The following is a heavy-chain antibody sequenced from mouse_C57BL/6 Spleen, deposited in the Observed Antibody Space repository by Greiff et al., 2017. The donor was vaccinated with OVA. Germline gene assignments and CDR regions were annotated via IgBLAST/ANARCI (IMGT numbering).Heavy chain of an antibody. V-gene: IGHV1-64*01. CDR1: GYTFTSYW. CDR2: IHPNGGST. D-gene: IGHD1-1*01. J-gene: IGHJ2*01. CDR3: STLTTVVATDY. Sequence: VQLQQPGAELVKPGASVKLSCKASGYTFTSYWMHWVKQRPGQGLEWIGMIHPNGGSTKYNEKFKSKATLTVDKSYSTAYMQLSSLTSAVSAVYYCSTLTTVVATDYWGQGTTLTVSS.